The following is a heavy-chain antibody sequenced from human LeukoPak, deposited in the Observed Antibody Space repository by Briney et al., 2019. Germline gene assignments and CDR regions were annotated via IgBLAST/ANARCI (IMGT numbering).Heavy chain of an antibody. CDR3: ARGIDSTYFDY. V-gene: IGHV1-69*13. CDR2: IIPIFGTA. Sequence: ASVKVSCKASGGTFSSYAISWVRQAPGQGLERMGGIIPIFGTANYAQKFQGRVTITADESTSTAYMELSSLRSEDTAVYYCARGIDSTYFDYWGQGTLVTVSS. CDR1: GGTFSSYA. D-gene: IGHD2/OR15-2a*01. J-gene: IGHJ4*02.